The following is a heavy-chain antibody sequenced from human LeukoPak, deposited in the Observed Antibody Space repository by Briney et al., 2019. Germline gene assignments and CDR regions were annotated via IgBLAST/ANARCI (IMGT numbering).Heavy chain of an antibody. CDR1: GFTFSKAW. CDR3: TTGRRYSASYYAFDI. CDR2: TKAKTDGGAT. D-gene: IGHD1-26*01. Sequence: PGVALRLSCAASGFTFSKAWMTWVRQAPGKGLEWVGRTKAKTDGGATEYTAPVKGRFTISRDDSKNTLYLQMNSLKTEDTAVYYCTTGRRYSASYYAFDIWGQGTMVTVSS. V-gene: IGHV3-15*01. J-gene: IGHJ3*02.